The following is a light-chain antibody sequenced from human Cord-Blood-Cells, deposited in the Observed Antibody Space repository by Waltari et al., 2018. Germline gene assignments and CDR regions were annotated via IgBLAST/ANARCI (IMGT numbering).Light chain of an antibody. CDR2: DGS. J-gene: IGLJ2*01. CDR1: SSDVGGYNY. CDR3: SSYTSSSTVV. Sequence: QSALTQPASVSGSPGQSITISCTGTSSDVGGYNYVSWYQQHPGQAPKLMIYDGSNTPSVVSNRFSGSKSGNTASLTISGLQAEDEADYYCSSYTSSSTVVFGGGTKLTVL. V-gene: IGLV2-14*01.